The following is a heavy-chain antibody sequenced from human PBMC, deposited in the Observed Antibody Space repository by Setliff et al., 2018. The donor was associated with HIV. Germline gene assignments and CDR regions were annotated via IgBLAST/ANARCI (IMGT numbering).Heavy chain of an antibody. V-gene: IGHV4-61*02. D-gene: IGHD3-10*01. CDR3: AREGRRYYGSGSPYFDY. J-gene: IGHJ4*02. CDR2: IYTSGSA. Sequence: SETLSLTCTVSGVSISSGTYYWSWIRQPAGKALEWIGRIYTSGSANSNPSLKSRVTISVDTSKNQFSLRLSSVTAADTAVYYCAREGRRYYGSGSPYFDYWGQGTLVTVSS. CDR1: GVSISSGTYY.